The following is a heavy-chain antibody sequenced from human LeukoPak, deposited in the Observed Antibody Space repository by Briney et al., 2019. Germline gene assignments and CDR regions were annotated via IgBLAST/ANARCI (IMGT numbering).Heavy chain of an antibody. CDR2: ISGSGGST. V-gene: IGHV3-23*01. J-gene: IGHJ4*02. Sequence: GGSLRLSCAASGFTFSSYAMSWVRQAPGKGREAVSAISGSGGSTYYADSVNGRFTISRDNSKNTLYLQMNSLRAEDTAVYYCAKKGSHIAVAGNFDYWGQGTLVTVSS. CDR3: AKKGSHIAVAGNFDY. CDR1: GFTFSSYA. D-gene: IGHD6-19*01.